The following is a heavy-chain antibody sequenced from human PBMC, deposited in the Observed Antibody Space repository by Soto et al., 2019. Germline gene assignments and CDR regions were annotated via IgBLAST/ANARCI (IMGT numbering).Heavy chain of an antibody. CDR3: ARDTQTGPPGY. CDR1: GGTFSSYA. CDR2: IIPIFGTA. V-gene: IGHV1-69*13. J-gene: IGHJ4*02. Sequence: ASVKVSCKASGGTFSSYAISWVRQAPGQGREWMGGIIPIFGTANNAQKFQGRVTITAYESTSTAYMELSSLRSEDTAVYYCARDTQTGPPGYWGQGTLVPVSS.